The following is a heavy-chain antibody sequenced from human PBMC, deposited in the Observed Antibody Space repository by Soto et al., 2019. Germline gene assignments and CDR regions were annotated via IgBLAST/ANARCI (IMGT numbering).Heavy chain of an antibody. CDR2: INPNSGAT. Sequence: QVQLVQSGAEVQKPGASVKVSCKASGYTFTGYHLYWVRQAPGQGPEWMGWINPNSGATNYAQRFRGRVTMSSDKSINTAYLELNSLTSDDTAVYYCATPQSPNPRDGLDFWGQGTMVTVSS. V-gene: IGHV1-2*02. CDR1: GYTFTGYH. J-gene: IGHJ3*01. CDR3: ATPQSPNPRDGLDF.